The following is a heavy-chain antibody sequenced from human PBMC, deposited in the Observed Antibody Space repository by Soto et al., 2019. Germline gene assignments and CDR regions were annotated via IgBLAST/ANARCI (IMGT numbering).Heavy chain of an antibody. CDR1: GFTFSSYG. Sequence: GGSLRLSCAASGFTFSSYGMHWVRQAPGKGLEWVAVIWYDGSNKYYADSVKGRFTISRDNSKNTLYLQMNSLRAEDTAVYYCARGFPLRSYGSYYGMDVWGQGTTVTVSS. V-gene: IGHV3-33*01. D-gene: IGHD5-18*01. J-gene: IGHJ6*02. CDR3: ARGFPLRSYGSYYGMDV. CDR2: IWYDGSNK.